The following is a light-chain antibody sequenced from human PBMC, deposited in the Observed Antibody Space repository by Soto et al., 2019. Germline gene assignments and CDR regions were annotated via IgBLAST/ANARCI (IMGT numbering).Light chain of an antibody. CDR2: AAS. CDR3: QQSYSTLVT. Sequence: DIQMTQSPSSLSASVGDRVTITCRASQSINRYLNWYQHKPGKAPKFLIQAASSLQSGVPSRFSGSGSGTDFTLTISSLQPEDFATYHCQQSYSTLVTFGPGTKVDIK. V-gene: IGKV1-39*01. J-gene: IGKJ3*01. CDR1: QSINRY.